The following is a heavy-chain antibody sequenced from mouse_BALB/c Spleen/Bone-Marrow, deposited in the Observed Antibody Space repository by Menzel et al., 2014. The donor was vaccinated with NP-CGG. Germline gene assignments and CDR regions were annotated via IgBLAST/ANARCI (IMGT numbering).Heavy chain of an antibody. CDR2: INPRNGVT. J-gene: IGHJ3*01. D-gene: IGHD3-3*01. CDR3: SRVDGDEAY. Sequence: VKLVESGAELVKPGASVKLSCKASGYTFTSFSLYWVRQRPGQGLEWIGDINPRNGVTNFNERFKSKATLTVDKSSSTAYMQLSRLTSEDSAIYYCSRVDGDEAYWGQGTLVTVST. V-gene: IGHV1S81*02. CDR1: GYTFTSFS.